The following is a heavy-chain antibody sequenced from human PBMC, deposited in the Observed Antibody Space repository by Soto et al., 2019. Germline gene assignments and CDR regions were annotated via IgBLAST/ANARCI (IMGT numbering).Heavy chain of an antibody. D-gene: IGHD3-9*01. CDR2: ISWNSGNK. J-gene: IGHJ6*02. V-gene: IGHV3-9*01. CDR1: GFTFDDYA. CDR3: AKEAGLVRFFDWLSNGLDD. Sequence: EVQLVESGGDLVQPGRSLRLSCAASGFTFDDYAMHWVRQAPGKGLEWVSGISWNSGNKGYADSVKGRFTISRDNAKNFLYLEMNSLRAEDTALYYCAKEAGLVRFFDWLSNGLDDWGQGTAVTVS.